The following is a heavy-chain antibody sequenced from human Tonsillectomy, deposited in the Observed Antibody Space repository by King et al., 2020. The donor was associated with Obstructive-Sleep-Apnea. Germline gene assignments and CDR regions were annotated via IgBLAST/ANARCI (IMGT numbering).Heavy chain of an antibody. D-gene: IGHD3-10*02. CDR1: GGSISSSSYY. V-gene: IGHV4-39*07. Sequence: QLQESGPGLVKPSETLSLTCTVSGGSISSSSYYWGWIRQPPGKGLEWIGSIYYSGGTYYNPSLKSRVTISVDTSKNQFSLKLSAVTAADTAVYYCAGDTTYFYVKKGGGIGYRGPGTQVTVSS. CDR3: AGDTTYFYVKKGGGIGY. J-gene: IGHJ4*02. CDR2: IYYSGGT.